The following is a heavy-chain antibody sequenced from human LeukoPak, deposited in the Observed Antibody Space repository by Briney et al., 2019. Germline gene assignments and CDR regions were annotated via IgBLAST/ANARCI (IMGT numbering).Heavy chain of an antibody. CDR3: ARVGGNTRFDY. J-gene: IGHJ4*02. D-gene: IGHD3-16*01. Sequence: SETLSLTCSVSGGPISSYYWSWIRQPPGKGLERIGYIYYSGSTNYNPSLKSRVTISVDTSKNQFSLKLSSVTAADTAVYYCARVGGNTRFDYWGQGTLVTVSS. CDR1: GGPISSYY. CDR2: IYYSGST. V-gene: IGHV4-59*01.